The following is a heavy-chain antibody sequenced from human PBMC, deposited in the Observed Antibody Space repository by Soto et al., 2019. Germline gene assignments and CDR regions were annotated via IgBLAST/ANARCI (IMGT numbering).Heavy chain of an antibody. CDR3: ARPSRVAAVARYYYGMDV. D-gene: IGHD6-25*01. Sequence: QVQLVQSGAEVKKPGSSVKVSCKASGGTFNNHTISWVRQAPGQGLEWMGGIIPLFGTANYAQKFQGRVTITADKSTRTAYMELSSLRSEYTAVYSCARPSRVAAVARYYYGMDVWGQGTTVTVSS. CDR1: GGTFNNHT. J-gene: IGHJ6*02. CDR2: IIPLFGTA. V-gene: IGHV1-69*06.